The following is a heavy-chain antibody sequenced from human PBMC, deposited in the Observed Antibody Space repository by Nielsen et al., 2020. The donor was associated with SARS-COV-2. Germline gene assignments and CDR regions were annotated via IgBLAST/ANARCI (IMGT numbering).Heavy chain of an antibody. CDR2: VSHSGST. D-gene: IGHD2-21*01. Sequence: SETLSLTCAVSGGSVSSNDWWTWVRPSPGKGLEWIGEVSHSGSTNYSPSLKSRVTLSMDKSRRQFSLRLASVSAADTAVYFCARGHLVVMPSPILGLGPFFYSFYLDVWGKGTTVIVSS. CDR1: GGSVSSNDW. V-gene: IGHV4-4*02. J-gene: IGHJ6*03. CDR3: ARGHLVVMPSPILGLGPFFYSFYLDV.